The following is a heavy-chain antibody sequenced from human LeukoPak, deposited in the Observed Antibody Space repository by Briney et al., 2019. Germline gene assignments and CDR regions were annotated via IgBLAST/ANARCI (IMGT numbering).Heavy chain of an antibody. Sequence: SETLSLTCAVYGGSFSGYYWSWIRQPPGKGLEWIGEINHSGSTNYNPSLKSRVTMSVDTSKNQFSLKLSSVTAADTAVYYCARLSRRSGFGAAFDIWGQGTMVTVSS. J-gene: IGHJ3*02. CDR1: GGSFSGYY. CDR2: INHSGST. V-gene: IGHV4-34*01. CDR3: ARLSRRSGFGAAFDI. D-gene: IGHD3-10*01.